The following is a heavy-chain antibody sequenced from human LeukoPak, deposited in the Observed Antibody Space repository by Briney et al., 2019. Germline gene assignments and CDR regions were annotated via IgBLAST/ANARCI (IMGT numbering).Heavy chain of an antibody. CDR2: IDHSGST. Sequence: SETLSLTCTVSGYSISSGYYWGWIRQPPGKGLEWTGSIDHSGSTYYNPSLKSRVTILVDLATNQFSLKMTSVTAADSAVYYCARDGPEVIYDILTDYSHYMDVWGKGTTVTVSS. J-gene: IGHJ6*03. CDR1: GYSISSGYY. D-gene: IGHD3-9*01. CDR3: ARDGPEVIYDILTDYSHYMDV. V-gene: IGHV4-38-2*02.